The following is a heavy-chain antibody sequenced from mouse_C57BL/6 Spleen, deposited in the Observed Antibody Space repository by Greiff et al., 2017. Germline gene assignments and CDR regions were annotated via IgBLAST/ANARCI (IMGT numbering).Heavy chain of an antibody. Sequence: EVKLVESGGGLVKPGGFLKLSCAASGFTFSDYGMHWVRQAPEKGLEWVAYISSGSSTIYYADTVKGRFTISRDNAKNTLFLQMTSLRSEYTDMYDCARTSVYWYFDVWGTGTTVTGSS. J-gene: IGHJ1*03. CDR1: GFTFSDYG. CDR2: ISSGSSTI. V-gene: IGHV5-17*01. CDR3: ARTSVYWYFDV.